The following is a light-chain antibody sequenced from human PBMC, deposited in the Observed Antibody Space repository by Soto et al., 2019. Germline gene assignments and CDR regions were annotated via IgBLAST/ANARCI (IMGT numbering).Light chain of an antibody. CDR1: RSNIGAGFD. CDR2: ANN. J-gene: IGLJ2*01. Sequence: QSVLTQPPSVSGAPGQRGTISCTGSRSNIGAGFDVHWYQHLPGTAPRLLIYANNNRPSGVPDRFSGSMSGSSASLAITGLRPEDEADYYCHSYDSSLSGVVFGGGTKLTVL. V-gene: IGLV1-40*01. CDR3: HSYDSSLSGVV.